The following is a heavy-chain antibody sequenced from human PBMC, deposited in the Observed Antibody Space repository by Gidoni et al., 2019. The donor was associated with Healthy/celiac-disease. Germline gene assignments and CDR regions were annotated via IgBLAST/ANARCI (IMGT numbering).Heavy chain of an antibody. J-gene: IGHJ5*02. CDR2: INHSGSP. Sequence: QVQLQQWGAGLLKPSETLSLTCAVYGGSLSGYYWSWIRQPPGKGLEWIGEINHSGSPTYNPSLKSRVTISVDTSKNQFSLKLSAVTAADTAVYYCARSRLLWFGELRPRGWFDPWGQGTLVTVSS. CDR3: ARSRLLWFGELRPRGWFDP. D-gene: IGHD3-10*01. CDR1: GGSLSGYY. V-gene: IGHV4-34*01.